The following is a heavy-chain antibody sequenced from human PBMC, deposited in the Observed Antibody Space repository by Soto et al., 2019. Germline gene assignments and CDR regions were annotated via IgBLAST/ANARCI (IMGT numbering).Heavy chain of an antibody. CDR3: ASHHGSPGSYFGLDV. CDR2: IYPGDSDT. J-gene: IGHJ6*02. CDR1: GYSFTSYW. V-gene: IGHV5-51*01. Sequence: GESLKISCKGSGYSFTSYWINWVRQMPGKGLEWMGIIYPGDSDTRYSPSFQGQVTISADKSIDTAYLQWRSLKASDTAVYYCASHHGSPGSYFGLDVWGQGTTVTVS. D-gene: IGHD6-13*01.